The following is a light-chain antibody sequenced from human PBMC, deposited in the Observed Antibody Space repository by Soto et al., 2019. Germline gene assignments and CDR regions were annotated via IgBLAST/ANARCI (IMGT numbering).Light chain of an antibody. J-gene: IGKJ1*01. CDR1: QDTRNF. CDR3: QQSYISPQT. CDR2: AAS. V-gene: IGKV1-39*01. Sequence: DIQMTQSPSSLSASVGDRITITCRASQDTRNFLNWYQQKPGKAPNLLIHAASTLQSGVPSRFSGSRSGTDFTLTISSLQAEDFATYYCQQSYISPQTFGQGTKVEI.